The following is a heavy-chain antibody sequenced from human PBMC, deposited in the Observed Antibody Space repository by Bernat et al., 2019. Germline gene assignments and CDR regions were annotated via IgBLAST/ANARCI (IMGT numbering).Heavy chain of an antibody. J-gene: IGHJ6*03. Sequence: EVQLLESGGGLVQPGGSLRLSCAASGFTFRSYAMTWVRQAPGKGLDWVSGIGNSGSRTYCADSVEGRVTITRGNSENALYLEMNKLRAEDTAGYYCAKGLGGNGNFHYYMDVWGKGTTVTVSS. CDR3: AKGLGGNGNFHYYMDV. CDR2: IGNSGSRT. V-gene: IGHV3-23*01. D-gene: IGHD1-7*01. CDR1: GFTFRSYA.